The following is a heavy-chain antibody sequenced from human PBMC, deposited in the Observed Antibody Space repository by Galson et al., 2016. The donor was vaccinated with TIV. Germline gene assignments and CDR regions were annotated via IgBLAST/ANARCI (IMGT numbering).Heavy chain of an antibody. CDR2: FSGSPATT. V-gene: IGHV3-23*01. Sequence: SLRLSCAASGFTFNTYAMHWVRRTPGKGLEWVSTFSGSPATTYYADSVKGRFTISRDNSKNTLYLQMNSLRAEDTAQYYCAKGTLAACSGVRCYYFDSWGQGTLVTVSS. CDR3: AKGTLAACSGVRCYYFDS. D-gene: IGHD2-15*01. J-gene: IGHJ4*02. CDR1: GFTFNTYA.